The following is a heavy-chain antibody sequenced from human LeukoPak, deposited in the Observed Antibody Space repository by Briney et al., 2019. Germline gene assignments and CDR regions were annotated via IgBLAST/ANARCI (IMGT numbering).Heavy chain of an antibody. D-gene: IGHD2-15*01. CDR3: AREKPGASYPGGNWFDP. J-gene: IGHJ5*02. Sequence: PSETLSLTCAVYGGSFSGYYWSWIRQPPGKGLEWIGEINHSGSTNYNPSLKSRVTISVDTSKNQFSLKLSSVTAADTAVYYCAREKPGASYPGGNWFDPWGQGTLVTVSS. CDR1: GGSFSGYY. V-gene: IGHV4-34*01. CDR2: INHSGST.